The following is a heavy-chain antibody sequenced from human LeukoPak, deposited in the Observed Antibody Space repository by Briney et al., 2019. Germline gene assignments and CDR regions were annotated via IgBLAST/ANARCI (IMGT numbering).Heavy chain of an antibody. CDR2: ISYDGSNK. Sequence: GGSLRLSCAASGFTFSSYGMHWVRQAPGKGLEWVAVISYDGSNKYYADSVKGRFTISRDNAKNSLYLQMNSLRAEDTAVYYCASTWGYGDYGWGQGTLVTVSS. CDR3: ASTWGYGDYG. CDR1: GFTFSSYG. V-gene: IGHV3-30*03. J-gene: IGHJ4*02. D-gene: IGHD4-17*01.